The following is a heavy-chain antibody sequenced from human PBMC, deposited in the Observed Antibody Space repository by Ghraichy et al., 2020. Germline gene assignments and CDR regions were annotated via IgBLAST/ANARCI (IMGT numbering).Heavy chain of an antibody. CDR1: GFTFDDFA. D-gene: IGHD5-18*01. Sequence: SLNISCAASGFTFDDFAMHWVRQTPGRGLEWVSGISWNSGSVGYADSVKGRFTISRDSAKNSLSLQMSSLKPDDTALYYCAKASLGSTYGYAGSYLDFWGQGTLVTVSS. CDR3: AKASLGSTYGYAGSYLDF. J-gene: IGHJ4*02. CDR2: ISWNSGSV. V-gene: IGHV3-9*01.